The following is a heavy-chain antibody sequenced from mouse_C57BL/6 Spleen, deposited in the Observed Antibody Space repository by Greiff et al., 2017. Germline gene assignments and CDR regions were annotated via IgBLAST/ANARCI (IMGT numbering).Heavy chain of an antibody. CDR3: ARPVYGSSYLYYFDY. J-gene: IGHJ2*01. V-gene: IGHV1-26*01. D-gene: IGHD1-1*01. CDR1: GYTFTDYY. CDR2: INPNNGGT. Sequence: VQLQQSGPELVKPGASVKISCKASGYTFTDYYMNWVKQSHGKSLEWIGDINPNNGGTSYNQKFKGKATLTVDKSSSTAYMELRSLTSEDSAVYYCARPVYGSSYLYYFDYWGQGTTLTVSS.